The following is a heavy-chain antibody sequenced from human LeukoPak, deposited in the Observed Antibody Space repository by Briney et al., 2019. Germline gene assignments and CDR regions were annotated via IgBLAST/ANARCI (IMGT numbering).Heavy chain of an antibody. Sequence: PSETLSLTCTVSGGSTSSYYWSWIRQPPGKGLEWIGYIYYSGSTKYNPSLKSRVTISVDTSKNQFSLKLSSVTAADTAVYYCARGTMTTVTYYFDYWGQGTLVTVSS. V-gene: IGHV4-59*12. CDR2: IYYSGST. CDR3: ARGTMTTVTYYFDY. CDR1: GGSTSSYY. J-gene: IGHJ4*02. D-gene: IGHD4-17*01.